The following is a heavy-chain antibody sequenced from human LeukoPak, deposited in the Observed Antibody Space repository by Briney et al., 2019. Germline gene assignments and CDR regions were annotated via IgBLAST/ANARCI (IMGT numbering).Heavy chain of an antibody. Sequence: GRSLRLSCAASGFTFSSYGMHWVRQAPGKGLEWVAVISYDGSNKYYADSVKGRFTISRDNSKNTLYLQMNSLRAEDTAVYYCAGPGAEGGDDAFDIWGQGTMVTVSS. CDR2: ISYDGSNK. V-gene: IGHV3-30*03. CDR3: AGPGAEGGDDAFDI. D-gene: IGHD3-10*01. J-gene: IGHJ3*02. CDR1: GFTFSSYG.